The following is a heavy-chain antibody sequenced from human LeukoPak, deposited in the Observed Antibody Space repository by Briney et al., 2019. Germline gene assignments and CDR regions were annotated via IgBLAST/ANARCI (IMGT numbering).Heavy chain of an antibody. CDR1: GGTFSNYA. CDR2: FIPIFGTA. CDR3: ARDLGYYDSSGYPYSTFDY. D-gene: IGHD3-22*01. V-gene: IGHV1-69*06. Sequence: SVKVSCKASGGTFSNYAINWVRQAPGQGLEWMGGFIPIFGTANYAQKFQGRVTITADKSTNTAYMELSSLRSEDTAVYYCARDLGYYDSSGYPYSTFDYWGQGTLVTVSS. J-gene: IGHJ4*02.